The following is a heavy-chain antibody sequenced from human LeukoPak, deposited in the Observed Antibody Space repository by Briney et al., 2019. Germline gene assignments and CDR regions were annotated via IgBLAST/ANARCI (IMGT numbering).Heavy chain of an antibody. D-gene: IGHD3-3*01. Sequence: ASVKVSCKASGYTFTGYYMHWVRQAPGPGLEWMGWINPNSGGTNYAQKFQGRVTMTRDTSISTAYMELSRLRSDDTAVYCCARVHYDFWSGQPDYWGQGTLVTVSS. V-gene: IGHV1-2*02. J-gene: IGHJ4*02. CDR2: INPNSGGT. CDR3: ARVHYDFWSGQPDY. CDR1: GYTFTGYY.